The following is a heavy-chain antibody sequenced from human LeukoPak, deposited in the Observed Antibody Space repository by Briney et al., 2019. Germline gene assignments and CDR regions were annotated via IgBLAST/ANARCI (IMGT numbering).Heavy chain of an antibody. V-gene: IGHV1-69*13. Sequence: GASVKVSCKASVGTFTSYAISWVRQAPGQGLEWMGGIIPIFGTANYAQKFQGRVTITADESTSTAYMELSRLRSEDTAVYYCARSDGGDYLVYWGQGTLVTVSS. J-gene: IGHJ4*02. CDR1: VGTFTSYA. CDR3: ARSDGGDYLVY. D-gene: IGHD2-21*01. CDR2: IIPIFGTA.